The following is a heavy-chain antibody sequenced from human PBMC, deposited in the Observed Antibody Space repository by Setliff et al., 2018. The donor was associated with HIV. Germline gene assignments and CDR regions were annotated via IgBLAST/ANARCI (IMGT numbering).Heavy chain of an antibody. CDR1: GGSISSGSYY. CDR2: IYTSGST. CDR3: ASQSRGDYDFDY. Sequence: NPSETLSLTCTVSGGSISSGSYYWSWIRQPAGKGLEWIGHIYTSGSTNYNPSLKSRVTISVDTSKNQFSLKLSSVTAADTAVYYCASQSRGDYDFDYWGQGTLVTVSS. V-gene: IGHV4-61*09. D-gene: IGHD4-17*01. J-gene: IGHJ4*02.